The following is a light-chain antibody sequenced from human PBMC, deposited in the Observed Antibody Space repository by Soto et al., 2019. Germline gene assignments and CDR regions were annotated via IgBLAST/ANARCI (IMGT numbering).Light chain of an antibody. J-gene: IGLJ3*02. Sequence: QSALTQPASVSGSPGQSITISCTGTSSDVGGYNYVSWYQQHPGKAPKLMIYEVSNRPSGVSNRFSGSKSGNTASLTISGLQAEDEADYYCSSYTSSSRRVFGGGTKVTVL. CDR1: SSDVGGYNY. CDR2: EVS. V-gene: IGLV2-14*01. CDR3: SSYTSSSRRV.